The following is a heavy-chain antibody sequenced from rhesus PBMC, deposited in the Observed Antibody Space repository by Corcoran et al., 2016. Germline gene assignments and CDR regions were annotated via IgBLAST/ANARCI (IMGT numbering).Heavy chain of an antibody. V-gene: IGHV4-76*01. CDR1: GGSISSGYD. Sequence: QVQLQESGPGVVKPSETLSLTCAVSGGSISSGYDWSWIRQSPGKGLEWIGYIYGSSGSTTYNPSLKNRVTISKDASKNQFSLKLSSVTAADTAVYYCASLYSRGWSGWYFDLWGPGTPITISS. J-gene: IGHJ2*01. D-gene: IGHD6-37*01. CDR2: IYGSSGST. CDR3: ASLYSRGWSGWYFDL.